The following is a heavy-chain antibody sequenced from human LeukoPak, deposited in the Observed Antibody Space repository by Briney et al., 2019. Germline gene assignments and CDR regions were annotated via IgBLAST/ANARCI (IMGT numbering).Heavy chain of an antibody. CDR1: GFAFSDYS. J-gene: IGHJ4*02. CDR3: ARDSGSYYDRLDC. V-gene: IGHV3-48*01. D-gene: IGHD3-22*01. CDR2: ISVSGATV. Sequence: PGGSLRLSCSAPGFAFSDYSLNWVRQAPGKGLESGSYISVSGATVKYADSVKGRFTISRDNARNSLYLQMNSLRAEDTAVYYCARDSGSYYDRLDCWGQGTLVTVSS.